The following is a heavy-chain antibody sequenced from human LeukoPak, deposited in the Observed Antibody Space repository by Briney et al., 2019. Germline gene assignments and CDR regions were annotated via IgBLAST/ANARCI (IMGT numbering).Heavy chain of an antibody. D-gene: IGHD3-16*02. J-gene: IGHJ5*02. Sequence: SETLSLTCAVYGGSFSGYYWSWIRQPPGKGLEWIGEINHSGSTNYNPSLKSRVTISVDTSKSQFSLKLSSVTAADTAVYYCARRDGKPLEELSLNWFDPWGQGTLVTVSS. V-gene: IGHV4-34*01. CDR2: INHSGST. CDR3: ARRDGKPLEELSLNWFDP. CDR1: GGSFSGYY.